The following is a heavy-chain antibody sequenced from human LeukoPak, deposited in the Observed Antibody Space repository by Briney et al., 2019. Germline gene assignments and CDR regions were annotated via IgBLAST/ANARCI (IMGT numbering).Heavy chain of an antibody. CDR2: IYPGDSDT. D-gene: IGHD6-19*01. CDR3: AMRHSSGWYYDY. CDR1: GYSFTIYW. J-gene: IGHJ4*02. Sequence: GESLKISCKASGYSFTIYWIAWVRQMPGKGLEWMGIIYPGDSDTKYSPSFQGQVTISADKSISTAYLQWSSLKASDTATYYCAMRHSSGWYYDYWGQGTLVTVSS. V-gene: IGHV5-51*01.